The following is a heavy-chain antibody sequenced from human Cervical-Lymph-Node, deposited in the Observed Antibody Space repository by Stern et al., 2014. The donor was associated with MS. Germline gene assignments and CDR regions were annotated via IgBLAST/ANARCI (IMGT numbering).Heavy chain of an antibody. Sequence: QVQLVQSGAEVKNPGASVKVSCKASGYTFTDYYMQWMRQAPGQGLEWMGWVNPNNGGTQSAKKFQCWVTMPSDSAASTAYIEPIRLRSADTAIYYCARASTTANTYYDGVDVWGQGTTVTVPS. V-gene: IGHV1-2*04. J-gene: IGHJ6*02. CDR3: ARASTTANTYYDGVDV. D-gene: IGHD1-1*01. CDR2: VNPNNGGT. CDR1: GYTFTDYY.